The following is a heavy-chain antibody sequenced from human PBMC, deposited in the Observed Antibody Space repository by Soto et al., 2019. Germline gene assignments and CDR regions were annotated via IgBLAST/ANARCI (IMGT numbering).Heavy chain of an antibody. V-gene: IGHV3-7*03. D-gene: IGHD1-7*01. CDR2: IKQDGSEK. Sequence: PGGSLRLSCAASGFTFSSYWMSWVRQAPGKGLEWVANIKQDGSEKYYADSVKGRFTISRDSSGHTLFLTLNSLRVDDTAIYYCAKLAPELSTSPRYFDPWGQGALVTVSS. J-gene: IGHJ4*02. CDR1: GFTFSSYW. CDR3: AKLAPELSTSPRYFDP.